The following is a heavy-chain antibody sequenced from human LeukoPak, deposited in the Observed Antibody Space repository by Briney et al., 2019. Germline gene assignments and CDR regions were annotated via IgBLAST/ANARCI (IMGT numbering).Heavy chain of an antibody. Sequence: PGGSLRLSCAASGFTVSSSNYMNWVRQAPGKGLEWVSGIYTGGTTYYTDSVKGRFTISRDNPNNTLYLQMHSLRAEDTAVYYCVRDNGLLWGRGTLVTVSS. CDR2: IYTGGTT. CDR3: VRDNGLL. J-gene: IGHJ2*01. D-gene: IGHD2-2*03. V-gene: IGHV3-66*01. CDR1: GFTVSSSNY.